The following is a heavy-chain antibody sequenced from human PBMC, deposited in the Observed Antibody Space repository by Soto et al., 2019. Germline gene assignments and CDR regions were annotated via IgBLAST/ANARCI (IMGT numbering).Heavy chain of an antibody. Sequence: GGSLRLSCAASGFTFSSYAMSWVRQAPGKGLEWVSAISGSGGSTYYADSVKGRFTISRDNSKNTLYLQMNSLRAEDTAVYYCAKSSVVVVPAATDFDYWGQGTLVTVSS. V-gene: IGHV3-23*01. CDR3: AKSSVVVVPAATDFDY. CDR1: GFTFSSYA. D-gene: IGHD2-2*01. J-gene: IGHJ4*02. CDR2: ISGSGGST.